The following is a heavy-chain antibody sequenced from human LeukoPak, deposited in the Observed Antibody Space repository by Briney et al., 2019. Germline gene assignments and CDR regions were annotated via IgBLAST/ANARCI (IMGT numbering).Heavy chain of an antibody. D-gene: IGHD4-17*01. J-gene: IGHJ3*02. CDR2: ISSNGGST. Sequence: GGSLRLSCAASGFTFSSYAMHWVRQAPGEGLEYVSAISSNGGSTYYANSVKGRFTISRDNSKNTRYLQMGSLRAEDMAVYYCARTYGDYHDAFDIWGQGTMVTVSS. CDR3: ARTYGDYHDAFDI. V-gene: IGHV3-64*01. CDR1: GFTFSSYA.